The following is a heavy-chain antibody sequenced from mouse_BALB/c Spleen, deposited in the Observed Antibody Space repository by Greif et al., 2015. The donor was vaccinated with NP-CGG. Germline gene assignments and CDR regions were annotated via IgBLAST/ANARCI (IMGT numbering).Heavy chain of an antibody. CDR1: GYAFSSYW. Sequence: VKLQESGAELVRPGSSVKISCKASGYAFSSYWMNWVKQRPGQGLEWIGQIYPGDGDTNYNGKFKGKATLTADKSSSTAYMQLSSLTSEDSAIYFCAREATVVEDYAMDYWGQGTSVTVSS. V-gene: IGHV1-80*01. CDR2: IYPGDGDT. CDR3: AREATVVEDYAMDY. D-gene: IGHD1-1*01. J-gene: IGHJ4*01.